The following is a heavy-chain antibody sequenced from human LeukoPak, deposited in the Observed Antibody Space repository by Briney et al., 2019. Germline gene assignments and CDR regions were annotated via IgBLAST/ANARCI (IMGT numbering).Heavy chain of an antibody. Sequence: PGGSLRLSCAASGFTFRGYGMHWVRQAPGKGLEWVSFIRYDGSDKYYADSVKGRFTISRDNSKNSLYLQMNSLRTEHTALYYCTKDRYCTTTFCPLDYWGQGTLVTVSS. V-gene: IGHV3-30*02. D-gene: IGHD2-8*01. J-gene: IGHJ4*02. CDR3: TKDRYCTTTFCPLDY. CDR2: IRYDGSDK. CDR1: GFTFRGYG.